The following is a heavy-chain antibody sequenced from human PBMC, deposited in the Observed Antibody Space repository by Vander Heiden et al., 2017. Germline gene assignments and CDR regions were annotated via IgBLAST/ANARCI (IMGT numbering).Heavy chain of an antibody. CDR1: GFTFSSYS. V-gene: IGHV3-48*01. D-gene: IGHD6-19*01. Sequence: VQLVESGGGVVQPGRSLRLSCAASGFTFSSYSMNWVRQAPGKRLEWVSNISSSSSTIYYADSVKGRFTISRDNSKNTLYLQMNSLRAEDTAVYYCARALSSGWSLFDYWGQGTLVTVSS. J-gene: IGHJ4*02. CDR2: ISSSSSTI. CDR3: ARALSSGWSLFDY.